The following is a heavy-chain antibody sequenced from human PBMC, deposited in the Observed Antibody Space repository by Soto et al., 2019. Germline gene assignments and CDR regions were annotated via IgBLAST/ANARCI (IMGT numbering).Heavy chain of an antibody. Sequence: GSQRISGAGSGCTYSDYYMSWIRQAPGKGLEWVSYISSSSSYTNYADSVKGRFTISRDNAKNSLYLQMNSLRAEDTAVYYCARVDGGYYDYVWGSYRRPYYYYGMDVWGQGTTGTVPS. D-gene: IGHD3-16*02. J-gene: IGHJ6*02. CDR1: GCTYSDYY. CDR2: ISSSSSYT. V-gene: IGHV3-11*06. CDR3: ARVDGGYYDYVWGSYRRPYYYYGMDV.